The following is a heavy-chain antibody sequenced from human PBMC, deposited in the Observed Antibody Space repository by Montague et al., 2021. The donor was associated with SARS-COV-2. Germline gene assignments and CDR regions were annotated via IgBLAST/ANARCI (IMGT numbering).Heavy chain of an antibody. CDR3: ARVGRQQLVRLSGMDV. D-gene: IGHD6-13*01. V-gene: IGHV4-39*07. Sequence: LVKPTQTLTLTCTFSGFSLNTPEVAVGWIRQPPGKGLEWIGSXYYSGSTYYNPSLKSRVTISVDTSKNQFSLKLSSVTAADTAVYYCARVGRQQLVRLSGMDVWGQGTTVTVSS. CDR2: XYYSGST. J-gene: IGHJ6*02. CDR1: GFSLNTPEVA.